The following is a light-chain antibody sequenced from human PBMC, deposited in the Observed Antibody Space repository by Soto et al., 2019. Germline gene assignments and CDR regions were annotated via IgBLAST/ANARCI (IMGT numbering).Light chain of an antibody. V-gene: IGKV2-30*02. J-gene: IGKJ1*01. CDR2: KVS. CDR1: QSLVHSNGNTF. CDR3: MQGTYAPKT. Sequence: EVVMTQSPLSLPVTLGQPASISCRSSQSLVHSNGNTFLTWFQQRPGQSPRRVIYKVSIRDSGVSDRFSGSGSGTDFTLKISRVEAEDVGVYYCMQGTYAPKTFGQGTMVEI.